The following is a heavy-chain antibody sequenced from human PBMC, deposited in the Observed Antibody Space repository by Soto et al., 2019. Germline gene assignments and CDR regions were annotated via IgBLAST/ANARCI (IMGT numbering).Heavy chain of an antibody. CDR2: IYHSGST. Sequence: QVQLQESGPGLVKPSETLSLTCTVSGGSISSYYWSWLRQPPGKGLEWIGYIYHSGSTNYNPSLKSRVTLSVDTSKNQFSLKLSSVTAADTAVYYCARRYGGAVDYWGQGTRVTVSS. CDR3: ARRYGGAVDY. D-gene: IGHD3-10*01. J-gene: IGHJ4*02. V-gene: IGHV4-59*08. CDR1: GGSISSYY.